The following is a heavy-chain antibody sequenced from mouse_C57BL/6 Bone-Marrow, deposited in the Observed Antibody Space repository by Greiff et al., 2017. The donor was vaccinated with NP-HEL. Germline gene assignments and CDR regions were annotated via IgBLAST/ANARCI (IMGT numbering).Heavy chain of an antibody. V-gene: IGHV1-59*01. CDR1: GYTFTSYW. D-gene: IGHD2-4*01. J-gene: IGHJ3*01. Sequence: VQLQQSGAELVRPGTSVKLSCKASGYTFTSYWMHWVKQRPGQGLEWIGVIDPSDSYTNYNQKFKGKATLTVDTSSSTAYMQLSSLTSEDSAVYYCASLIRPAAYWGQGTLVTVSA. CDR3: ASLIRPAAY. CDR2: IDPSDSYT.